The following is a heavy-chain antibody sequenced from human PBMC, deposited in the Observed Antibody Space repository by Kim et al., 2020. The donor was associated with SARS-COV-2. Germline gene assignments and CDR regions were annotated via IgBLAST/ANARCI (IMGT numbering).Heavy chain of an antibody. D-gene: IGHD3-16*01. CDR3: ARHAPSYDYVWGPPVL. CDR1: GYSFTSYW. CDR2: IDPSDSYT. J-gene: IGHJ2*01. V-gene: IGHV5-10-1*01. Sequence: GESLKISCKGSGYSFTSYWISWVRQMPGKGLEWMGRIDPSDSYTNYSPSFQGHVTISADKSISTAYLQWSSLKASDTAMYYCARHAPSYDYVWGPPVLWGRGTLVTVSS.